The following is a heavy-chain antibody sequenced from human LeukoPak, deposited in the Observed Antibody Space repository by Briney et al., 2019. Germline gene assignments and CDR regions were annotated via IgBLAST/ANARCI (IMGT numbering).Heavy chain of an antibody. CDR1: GGSISISSYY. CDR2: IYYNGIT. V-gene: IGHV4-39*01. CDR3: ARLAGYYFDY. Sequence: PSETLSLTCTLPGGSISISSYYWGSIRQPPGKGLEWIGCIYYNGITYYNPSLKSRVTISVDTSKNQFSLKLSSVTAADTAVYYCARLAGYYFDYWGQGTLVTVSS. J-gene: IGHJ4*02. D-gene: IGHD6-25*01.